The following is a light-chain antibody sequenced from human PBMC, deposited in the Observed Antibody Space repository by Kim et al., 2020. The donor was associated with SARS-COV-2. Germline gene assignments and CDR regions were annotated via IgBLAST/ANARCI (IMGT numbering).Light chain of an antibody. J-gene: IGKJ2*03. CDR1: QTIVSKY. CDR3: QQYGSSPLYS. CDR2: GAS. V-gene: IGKV3-20*01. Sequence: SPGERATLSCRASQTIVSKYLAWYQQKPGQAPRLLISGASNRATGIPDRFSGSGSGRDFTLTISRLEPEDFAVYFCQQYGSSPLYSFGQGTKLEIK.